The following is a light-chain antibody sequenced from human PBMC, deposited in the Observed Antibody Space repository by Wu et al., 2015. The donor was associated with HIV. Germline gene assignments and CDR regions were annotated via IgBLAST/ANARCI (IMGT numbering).Light chain of an antibody. V-gene: IGKV3-20*01. Sequence: EIVLTQSPVTLSLSPGETATLSCRASQSVSSSYLAWYQQKPGQAPRLLIYGASSRATGIPDRFSGSGSGTDLTLTINTLEPEDFAVYYCQQYGSSPLYSFGQGTNLEIK. CDR1: QSVSSSY. CDR3: QQYGSSPLYS. J-gene: IGKJ2*03. CDR2: GAS.